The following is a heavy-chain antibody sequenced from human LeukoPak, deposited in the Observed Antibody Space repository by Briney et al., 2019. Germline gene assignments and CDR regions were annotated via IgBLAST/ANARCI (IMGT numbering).Heavy chain of an antibody. J-gene: IGHJ4*02. Sequence: GGSLRLSCATSGFTFSGSAIHWVRQASGKGLEWVCRIRSKANSYATTDVASVKGRFTISRDDSKNTAYLEMSSLKTEDTAVYYCTRPSYDSSVSGVVYWGQGTLVTVSS. V-gene: IGHV3-73*01. D-gene: IGHD3-22*01. CDR1: GFTFSGSA. CDR2: IRSKANSYAT. CDR3: TRPSYDSSVSGVVY.